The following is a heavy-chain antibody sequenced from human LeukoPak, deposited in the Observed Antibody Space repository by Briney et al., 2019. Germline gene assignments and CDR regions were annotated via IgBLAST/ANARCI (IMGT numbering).Heavy chain of an antibody. CDR1: GYSISSGYY. V-gene: IGHV4-38-2*01. CDR2: TYHSGST. D-gene: IGHD2-15*01. Sequence: SETLSLTCAVSGYSISSGYYWGWIRQPPGKGLEWIGSTYHSGSTYYNPSLKSRVTISIDTSKNKFSLKLSSVTAADTAVYYCARSPDCSGGSCYLTDGNWFDPWGQGTLVTVSS. CDR3: ARSPDCSGGSCYLTDGNWFDP. J-gene: IGHJ5*02.